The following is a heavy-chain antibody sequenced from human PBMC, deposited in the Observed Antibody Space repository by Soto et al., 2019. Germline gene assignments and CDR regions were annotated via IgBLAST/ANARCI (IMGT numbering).Heavy chain of an antibody. CDR3: ATHTPYYEFWRGYYGNTSYYCYYGMDV. CDR2: FDPEDGET. Sequence: VASVKVSCKVSGYTLTDLSMHWVRQAPGKGLEWMGCFDPEDGETIYAQRFQGRVTMTKDTSTDTAYMELSSLRSEDTAVYYCATHTPYYEFWRGYYGNTSYYCYYGMDVWGPGTTVTVSS. CDR1: GYTLTDLS. J-gene: IGHJ6*02. D-gene: IGHD3-3*01. V-gene: IGHV1-24*01.